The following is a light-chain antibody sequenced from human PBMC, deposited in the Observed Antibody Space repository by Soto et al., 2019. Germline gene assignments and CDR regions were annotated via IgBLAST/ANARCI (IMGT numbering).Light chain of an antibody. V-gene: IGLV2-23*01. Sequence: QSVLTQPASVSGSPGQSITISCTGTSSDVGSYNLVSWYQQHPGKAPKLMIYEGSKRPSGVSNRFSGSKSGNTASLTISGLQAEDEADYYCSSYAGSSGVFGTGTKVTVL. J-gene: IGLJ1*01. CDR2: EGS. CDR3: SSYAGSSGV. CDR1: SSDVGSYNL.